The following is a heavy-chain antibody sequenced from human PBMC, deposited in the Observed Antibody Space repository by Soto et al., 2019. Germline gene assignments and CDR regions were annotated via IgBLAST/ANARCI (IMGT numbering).Heavy chain of an antibody. CDR2: ISYDGSNK. J-gene: IGHJ4*02. CDR1: GFTFSSYG. Sequence: GGSLRLSRAASGFTFSSYGMHWVRQAPCKGLEWVAVISYDGSNKYYADSVKGRFTISRDNSKNTLYLQMNSLRAEDTAVYYCAKDRFYDSSGSLDYWGQGTLVTVSS. V-gene: IGHV3-30*18. CDR3: AKDRFYDSSGSLDY. D-gene: IGHD3-22*01.